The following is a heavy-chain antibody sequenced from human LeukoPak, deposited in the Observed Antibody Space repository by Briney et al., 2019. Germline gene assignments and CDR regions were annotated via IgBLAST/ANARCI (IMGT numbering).Heavy chain of an antibody. Sequence: SGGSLRLSCAASGFTFSSYAMYWVRQSPGKGLEWVAVISYDGSNKYYADSVKGRFTISRDNSKNTLYLQMNSLRAEDTAVYYCARDARTVGITMIVVGFDYWGQGTLATVSS. V-gene: IGHV3-30*04. CDR3: ARDARTVGITMIVVGFDY. CDR1: GFTFSSYA. D-gene: IGHD3-22*01. CDR2: ISYDGSNK. J-gene: IGHJ4*02.